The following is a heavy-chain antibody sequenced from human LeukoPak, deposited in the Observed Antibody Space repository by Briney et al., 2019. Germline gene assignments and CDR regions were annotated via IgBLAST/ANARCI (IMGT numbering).Heavy chain of an antibody. CDR2: VYPGDSDT. D-gene: IGHD5-24*01. J-gene: IGHJ4*02. Sequence: GESLKISCRGSGYSFTSYWIGWVRQMPGKGLEWMGIVYPGDSDTRYSPSFQGQVTISADKSISTAYLQWSSLKASDTAMYYCARWLQRTNFDYWGQGTLVTVSS. V-gene: IGHV5-51*01. CDR1: GYSFTSYW. CDR3: ARWLQRTNFDY.